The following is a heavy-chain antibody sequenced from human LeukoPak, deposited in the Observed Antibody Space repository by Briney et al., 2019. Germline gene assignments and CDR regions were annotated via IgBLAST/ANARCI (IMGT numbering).Heavy chain of an antibody. CDR1: GGSFSGYY. V-gene: IGHV4-31*11. Sequence: SETLSLTCAVYGGSFSGYYWSWIRQHPGKGLEWIGYIYYSGSTYYNPSLKSRVTISVDTSKNQFSLKLSSVTAADTAVYYCARAPTPKHSGYDYVTQPIDYWGQGTLVTVSS. D-gene: IGHD5-12*01. CDR2: IYYSGST. CDR3: ARAPTPKHSGYDYVTQPIDY. J-gene: IGHJ4*02.